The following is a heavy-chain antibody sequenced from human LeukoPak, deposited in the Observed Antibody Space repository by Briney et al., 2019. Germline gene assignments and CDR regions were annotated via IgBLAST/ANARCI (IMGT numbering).Heavy chain of an antibody. Sequence: SGTLSLTCTVSGGSISSSSYYWSWIRQPAGKGLEWIGRIYTSGSTNYNPSLKSRVTMSVDTSKNQFSLKLSSVTAADTAVYYCARVRTGYSYGYPPYYYYYMDVWGKGTTVTVSS. V-gene: IGHV4-61*02. J-gene: IGHJ6*03. CDR3: ARVRTGYSYGYPPYYYYYMDV. CDR2: IYTSGST. D-gene: IGHD5-18*01. CDR1: GGSISSSSYY.